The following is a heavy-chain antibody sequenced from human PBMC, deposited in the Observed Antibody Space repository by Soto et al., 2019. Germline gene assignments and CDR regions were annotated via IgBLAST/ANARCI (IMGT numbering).Heavy chain of an antibody. Sequence: QVQLVESGGGVVQPGRSLRLSCAASGFTLSSYGIHWVRQAPGKGLEWVALISYNGRNKYYADSVKGRFTISRDNSKNTLYLQMSSLRAEDTAVYYCAREYFDGSAYQGGFDYWGQGTLVTVSS. CDR1: GFTLSSYG. J-gene: IGHJ4*02. CDR3: AREYFDGSAYQGGFDY. CDR2: ISYNGRNK. D-gene: IGHD3-22*01. V-gene: IGHV3-30*03.